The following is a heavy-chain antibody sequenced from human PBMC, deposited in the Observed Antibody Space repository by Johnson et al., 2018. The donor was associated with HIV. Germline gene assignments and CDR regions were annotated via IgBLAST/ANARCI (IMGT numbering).Heavy chain of an antibody. J-gene: IGHJ3*02. CDR1: GFTFSSYA. CDR3: AKAEYCDI. Sequence: QVQLVESGGGVVQPGRSLRLSCAASGFTFSSYAMHWVRQAPGKGLEWVAVISYDGSNKYYADSVKGRFTISRDNSKNTLYLQMNSLRAEDTAVYYCAKAEYCDIWGQGTMVTVSS. V-gene: IGHV3-30-3*01. D-gene: IGHD6-6*01. CDR2: ISYDGSNK.